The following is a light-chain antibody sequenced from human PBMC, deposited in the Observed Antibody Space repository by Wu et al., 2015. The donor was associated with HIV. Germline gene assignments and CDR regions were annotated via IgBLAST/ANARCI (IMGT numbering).Light chain of an antibody. CDR1: VDVDEF. V-gene: IGKV3D-11*01. J-gene: IGKJ4*01. Sequence: EIVLTQSPATLSLSPGERATLSCRASVDVDEFVAWYQHKPGQPPRLLIYDASNRATGIPARFTGSGSGTDFTLTISSLEPEDFAVYYCQQRTNWPLDFGGGTKIEIK. CDR2: DAS. CDR3: QQRTNWPLD.